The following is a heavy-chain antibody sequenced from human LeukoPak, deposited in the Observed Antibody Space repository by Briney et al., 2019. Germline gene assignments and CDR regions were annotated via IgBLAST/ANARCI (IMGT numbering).Heavy chain of an antibody. CDR2: IYHSGST. J-gene: IGHJ4*02. CDR3: ARDYYYGSGSYPHYFDY. D-gene: IGHD3-10*01. CDR1: GGSISSSNW. Sequence: SGTLSLTCAVSGGSISSSNWWSWVRQPPGKGLEWIGEIYHSGSTNYNPSLKSRVTISVDKSKNQFSLKLSSVTAADTAVYYCARDYYYGSGSYPHYFDYWGQGTLVTVSS. V-gene: IGHV4-4*02.